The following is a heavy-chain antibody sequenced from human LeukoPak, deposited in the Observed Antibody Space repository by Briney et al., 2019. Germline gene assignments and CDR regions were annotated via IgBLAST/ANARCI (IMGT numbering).Heavy chain of an antibody. CDR1: GASISRYY. V-gene: IGHV4-59*08. J-gene: IGHJ2*01. Sequence: SETLSLTCSISGASISRYYWNWIRQPPGMGLGWIGHIYNSGNTNYNPSLKSRVTLSLDTSKNQFSLKLNSVTAADTAVYYCVRRTVDDWYFDLWGRGTLVTVSS. D-gene: IGHD4-17*01. CDR2: IYNSGNT. CDR3: VRRTVDDWYFDL.